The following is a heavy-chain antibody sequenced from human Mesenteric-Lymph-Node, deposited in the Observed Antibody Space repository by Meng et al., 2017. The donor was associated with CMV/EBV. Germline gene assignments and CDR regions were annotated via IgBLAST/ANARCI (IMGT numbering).Heavy chain of an antibody. J-gene: IGHJ5*02. Sequence: GSLRLSCTVSGGSIRSHYWSWIRQSPGKGLEWIGFIHYSGTTNYNPSLKGRVTISVDTSKNQFSLKLRSVTTADTAVYYCAREEKGITIFGVVVTWGQGTLVTVSS. CDR3: AREEKGITIFGVVVT. V-gene: IGHV4-59*11. D-gene: IGHD3-3*01. CDR2: IHYSGTT. CDR1: GGSIRSHY.